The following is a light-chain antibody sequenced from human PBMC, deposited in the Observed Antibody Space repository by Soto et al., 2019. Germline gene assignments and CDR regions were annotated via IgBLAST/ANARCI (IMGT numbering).Light chain of an antibody. J-gene: IGKJ1*01. Sequence: DIVMTQSPDSLAVSLGERATINCKSSQSVLYSPNTKNYLAWYQQKPGQPPKLLVYWASTRESGVPDRFSGSGSGTDVTLTISSLHAEDAAVYYCHQDHSAPQTFGQGTKVEIK. CDR3: HQDHSAPQT. CDR2: WAS. CDR1: QSVLYSPNTKNY. V-gene: IGKV4-1*01.